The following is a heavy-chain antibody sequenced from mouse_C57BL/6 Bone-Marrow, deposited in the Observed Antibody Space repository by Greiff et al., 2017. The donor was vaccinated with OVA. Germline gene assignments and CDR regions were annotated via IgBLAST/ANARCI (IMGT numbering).Heavy chain of an antibody. J-gene: IGHJ4*01. CDR2: INPSSGYT. Sequence: QVQLQQSGAELAKPGASVKLSCKASGYTFPSYWMHWVKQRPGQGLEWIGYINPSSGYTKYNQKFKDKAKLTADKSSSTAYMQLISLTYEDSAVYYCARGDGNPYYAMDYWGQGTSVTVSS. D-gene: IGHD2-1*01. CDR3: ARGDGNPYYAMDY. CDR1: GYTFPSYW. V-gene: IGHV1-7*01.